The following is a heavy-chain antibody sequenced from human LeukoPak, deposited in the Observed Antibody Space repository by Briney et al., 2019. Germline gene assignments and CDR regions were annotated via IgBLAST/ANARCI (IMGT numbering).Heavy chain of an antibody. Sequence: ASVKVSCTASGYTFTSYPMHWVRQAHGQRLGWMGWINGGNGNTKYSQKFQGRVTITRDTSATTAYMELSSLTSEDTAGYYCGRDPDYWGQGTLVTVSS. CDR2: INGGNGNT. CDR1: GYTFTSYP. CDR3: GRDPDY. V-gene: IGHV1-3*01. J-gene: IGHJ4*02.